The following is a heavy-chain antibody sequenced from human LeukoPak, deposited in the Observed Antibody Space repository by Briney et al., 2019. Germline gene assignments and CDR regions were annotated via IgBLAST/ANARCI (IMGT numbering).Heavy chain of an antibody. CDR3: ARPYSSSWYYFDY. J-gene: IGHJ4*02. Sequence: PRGSLRLSCAASGFTFSSYWMSWVRQAPGKGLEWAANIKQDGSEKYYVDSVKGRFTISRDNAKNSLYLQMNSLRAEDTAVYYCARPYSSSWYYFDYWGQGTLVTVSS. D-gene: IGHD6-13*01. CDR2: IKQDGSEK. CDR1: GFTFSSYW. V-gene: IGHV3-7*01.